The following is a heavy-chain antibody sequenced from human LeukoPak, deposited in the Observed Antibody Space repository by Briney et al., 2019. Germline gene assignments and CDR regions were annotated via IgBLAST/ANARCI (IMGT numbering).Heavy chain of an antibody. CDR1: GYTFTSYD. CDR3: ARGSITMISGHYYGKDV. V-gene: IGHV1-8*01. CDR2: MNPTSGNK. J-gene: IGHJ6*02. Sequence: SVKVSCKASGYTFTSYDINWVRQATGKGLEWMGWMNPTSGNKGYAQKFQGRVTITRNTSISTAYIELSSRRSDDTAVYYCARGSITMISGHYYGKDVWGQGTTVTVSS. D-gene: IGHD3-22*01.